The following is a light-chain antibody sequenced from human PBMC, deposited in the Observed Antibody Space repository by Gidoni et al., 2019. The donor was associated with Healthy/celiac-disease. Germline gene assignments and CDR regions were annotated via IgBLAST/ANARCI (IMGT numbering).Light chain of an antibody. CDR3: HQRSSTLLT. CDR2: AAS. Sequence: DMQMTKSPSSRSASVEDRVTITCRASQSISSYLNSYQQKPGKAPKLLLYAASSLQSGVPSRFRGSGAGTAFTLPISSLQPEDFATYYCHQRSSTLLTFGQGTRLEIK. V-gene: IGKV1-39*01. J-gene: IGKJ5*01. CDR1: QSISSY.